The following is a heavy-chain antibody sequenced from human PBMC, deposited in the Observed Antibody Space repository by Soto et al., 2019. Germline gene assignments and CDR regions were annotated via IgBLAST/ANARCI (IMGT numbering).Heavy chain of an antibody. CDR1: GYTFTGYY. CDR2: INPNSGGT. Sequence: ASVKVSCKASGYTFTGYYMHWVRQAPGQGLEWMGWINPNSGGTNYAQKFQGRVTMTRDTSISTAYMELSRLRSDDTAVYYCAREAVAYYDYAWASYRMTPLDYWGQGTLVTVSS. V-gene: IGHV1-2*02. J-gene: IGHJ4*02. CDR3: AREAVAYYDYAWASYRMTPLDY. D-gene: IGHD3-16*02.